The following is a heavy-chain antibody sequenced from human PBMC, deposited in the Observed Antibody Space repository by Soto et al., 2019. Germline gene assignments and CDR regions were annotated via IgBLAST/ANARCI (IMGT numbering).Heavy chain of an antibody. CDR3: ASRYSSGWSEFDY. V-gene: IGHV3-53*01. CDR1: GFTVSSNY. CDR2: IYSGGST. D-gene: IGHD6-19*01. J-gene: IGHJ4*02. Sequence: PGGSLRLSCAASGFTVSSNYMSWVRQAPGKGLEWVSVIYSGGSTYYADSVKGRFTISRDNSKNTLYLQMNSLRAEDTAVYYCASRYSSGWSEFDYWGQGTLVTVS.